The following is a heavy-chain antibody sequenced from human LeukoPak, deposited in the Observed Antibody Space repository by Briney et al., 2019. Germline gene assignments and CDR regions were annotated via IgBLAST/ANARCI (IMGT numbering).Heavy chain of an antibody. D-gene: IGHD5-24*01. CDR3: ARDGYNSRAFDI. CDR1: GFTFRNSA. J-gene: IGHJ3*02. CDR2: ISGSGANT. V-gene: IGHV3-23*01. Sequence: GGSLRLSCAASGFTFRNSAMSWVRQAPGKGLEWVSSISGSGANTYYADSVKGRFTISRDNSKNTLYLQMNSLRAEDTAVYYCARDGYNSRAFDIWGQGTMVTVSS.